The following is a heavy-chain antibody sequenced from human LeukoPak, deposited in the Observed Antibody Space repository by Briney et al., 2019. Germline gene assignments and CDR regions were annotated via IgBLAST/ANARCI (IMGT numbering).Heavy chain of an antibody. CDR1: GFTFSSYE. J-gene: IGHJ4*02. Sequence: GGSLRLSGAASGFTFSSYEMNWVRQAPGEGLEWVSYISSSGSTIYYADSVKGRFTISRDNSKNTLYLQMNSLRAEDTAVYYCAKDAHYYDSSGYYSYYFDYWGQGTLVTVSS. CDR3: AKDAHYYDSSGYYSYYFDY. V-gene: IGHV3-48*03. D-gene: IGHD3-22*01. CDR2: ISSSGSTI.